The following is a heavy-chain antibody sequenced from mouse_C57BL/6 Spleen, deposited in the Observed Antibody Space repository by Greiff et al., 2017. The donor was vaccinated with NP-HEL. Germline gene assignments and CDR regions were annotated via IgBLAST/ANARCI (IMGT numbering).Heavy chain of an antibody. CDR2: IDPEDGDT. Sequence: VQLKQSGAELVRPGASVKLSCTASGFNIKDYYMHWVKQRPEQGLEWIGRIDPEDGDTEDAPKFQGKATMTADTSSNTAYLQLSSLTSEDTAVYYCTTNCGSSYEGYDAMDDWGQGTSVTVSS. D-gene: IGHD1-1*01. J-gene: IGHJ4*01. CDR1: GFNIKDYY. CDR3: TTNCGSSYEGYDAMDD. V-gene: IGHV14-1*01.